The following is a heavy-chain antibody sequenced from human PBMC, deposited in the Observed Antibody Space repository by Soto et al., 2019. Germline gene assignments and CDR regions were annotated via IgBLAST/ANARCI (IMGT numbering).Heavy chain of an antibody. CDR1: GGSISSGGYY. Sequence: PSETLSLTCTVSGGSISSGGYYWSWIRQHPGKGLEWIGYIYYSGSTYYSPSLKSRVTISVDTSKNQFSLKLSSVTAADTAVYYCARGGGPPFDYWGQGTLVTVSS. J-gene: IGHJ4*02. CDR2: IYYSGST. V-gene: IGHV4-31*03. D-gene: IGHD3-16*01. CDR3: ARGGGPPFDY.